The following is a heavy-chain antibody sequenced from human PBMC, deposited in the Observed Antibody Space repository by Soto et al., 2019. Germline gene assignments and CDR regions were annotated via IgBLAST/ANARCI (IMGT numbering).Heavy chain of an antibody. Sequence: LRLSCAATGFTFTRYSMNWVRQAPGKGLEWVSSISSTTNYIYYADSMKGRFTVSRDNAKNSVYLEMNSLSAEDTALYYCARESEDLTSNFDYWGQGTLVTVSS. CDR2: ISSTTNYI. CDR1: GFTFTRYS. J-gene: IGHJ4*02. CDR3: ARESEDLTSNFDY. V-gene: IGHV3-21*01.